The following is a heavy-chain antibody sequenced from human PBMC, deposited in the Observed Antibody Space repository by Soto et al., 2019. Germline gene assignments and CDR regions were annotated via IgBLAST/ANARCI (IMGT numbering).Heavy chain of an antibody. D-gene: IGHD2-15*01. V-gene: IGHV1-18*01. CDR2: ISAYNGNT. CDR3: ARGYLGYCSGGSCYVNYFDY. J-gene: IGHJ4*02. Sequence: ASVKVSCKASGYTFTSYGISWVRQAPGQGLEWMGWISAYNGNTNYAQKLQGRVTMTTDTSTSTAYMELRSLRSDDTAVYYCARGYLGYCSGGSCYVNYFDYWGQGTLVTVSS. CDR1: GYTFTSYG.